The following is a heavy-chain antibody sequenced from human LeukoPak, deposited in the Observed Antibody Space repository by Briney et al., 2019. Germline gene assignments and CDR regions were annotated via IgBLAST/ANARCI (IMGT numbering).Heavy chain of an antibody. J-gene: IGHJ6*02. V-gene: IGHV4-34*01. CDR2: INHSGST. CDR3: ARREGFWSGIYYYYYYGMDV. D-gene: IGHD3-3*01. CDR1: GGSFSGYY. Sequence: PSETLSLTCAVYGGSFSGYYWSWIRQPPGKGLEWIGEINHSGSTNYNPSLKSRVTISVETSKNQFSLKLSSVTAADTAVYYCARREGFWSGIYYYYYYGMDVWGQGTTVTVSS.